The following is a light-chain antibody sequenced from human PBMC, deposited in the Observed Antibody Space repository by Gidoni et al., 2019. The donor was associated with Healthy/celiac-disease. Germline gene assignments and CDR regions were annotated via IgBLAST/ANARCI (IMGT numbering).Light chain of an antibody. J-gene: IGKJ4*01. CDR3: QQFNNYPLT. CDR2: DAS. CDR1: QGISSA. V-gene: IGKV1D-13*01. Sequence: ASQLTQSPSSLSASVGDRVTITCRASQGISSALDWCQQKPGKAPKLLIYDASSLESGVPSRFSGSGSGTDFTLTISSLQPEDFATYYFQQFNNYPLTFGGGTKVEIK.